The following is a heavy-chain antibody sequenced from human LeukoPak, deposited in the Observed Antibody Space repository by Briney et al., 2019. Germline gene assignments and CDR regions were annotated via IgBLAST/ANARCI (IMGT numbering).Heavy chain of an antibody. Sequence: GGSLRLSCAASGFTFSSYAMHWVRQAPGKGLEWVAVISYDGSNKYYADSVKGRFTISRDNSKNTLYLQMNSLRAEDTAVYYCARGQGRYFDWFPFDYWGQGTLVTVSS. CDR2: ISYDGSNK. CDR1: GFTFSSYA. CDR3: ARGQGRYFDWFPFDY. D-gene: IGHD3-9*01. J-gene: IGHJ4*02. V-gene: IGHV3-30-3*01.